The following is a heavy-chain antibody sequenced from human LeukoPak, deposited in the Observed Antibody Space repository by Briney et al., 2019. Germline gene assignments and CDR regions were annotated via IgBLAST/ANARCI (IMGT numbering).Heavy chain of an antibody. J-gene: IGHJ4*02. CDR1: GFTFSSYA. D-gene: IGHD2-2*02. Sequence: GGSLRLSCAAPGFTFSSYAMHWVRQAPGKGLEWVAVISYDGGNKYYADSVKGRFTISRDNSKNTLYLQMNSLRAEDTAVYYCARGYGSSTSCYTDYWGQGTLVTVSS. CDR2: ISYDGGNK. V-gene: IGHV3-30-3*01. CDR3: ARGYGSSTSCYTDY.